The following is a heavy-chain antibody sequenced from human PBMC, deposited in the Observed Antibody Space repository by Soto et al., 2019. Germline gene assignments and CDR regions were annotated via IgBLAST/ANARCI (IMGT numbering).Heavy chain of an antibody. CDR3: ASFAAGYDQEGGH. CDR1: GGSISSYY. J-gene: IGHJ4*02. CDR2: IYYSGST. Sequence: PSETLSLTCTVSGGSISSYYWSWIRQPPGKGLEWIGYIYYSGSTNYNPSLKSRVTISVDTSKNQFSLKLSSVTAADTAVYYCASFAAGYDQEGGHWGQGTLVTVSS. D-gene: IGHD5-12*01. V-gene: IGHV4-59*01.